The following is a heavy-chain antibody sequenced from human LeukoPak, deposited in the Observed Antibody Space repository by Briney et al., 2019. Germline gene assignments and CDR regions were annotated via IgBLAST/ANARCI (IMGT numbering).Heavy chain of an antibody. CDR3: ARVRGAGLQYYYMDV. CDR2: ITTRSAT. V-gene: IGHV3-48*01. Sequence: GGSLRLSCAASGFTFSSYSMNWVRRAPGKGLEWVSYITTRSATYYTDSVKGRFTISRDNAKDSVYLQMNSLRADDTAVYYCARVRGAGLQYYYMDVWGKGTTVTVSS. CDR1: GFTFSSYS. D-gene: IGHD1-26*01. J-gene: IGHJ6*03.